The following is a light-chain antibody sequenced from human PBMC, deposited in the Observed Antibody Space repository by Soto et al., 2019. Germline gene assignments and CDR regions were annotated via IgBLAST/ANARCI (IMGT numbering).Light chain of an antibody. J-gene: IGLJ2*01. V-gene: IGLV4-69*01. CDR3: QTWGTGTHVV. Sequence: QSVLTQSPSASASLGASVKLTCTLTSGHSSYAIAWHQQQPEKGPRYLMKLNSDGSHSKGDGIPDRFSGSSSGAERYLTISSLQSEDEADYYCQTWGTGTHVVFGGGTKVTAL. CDR2: LNSDGSH. CDR1: SGHSSYA.